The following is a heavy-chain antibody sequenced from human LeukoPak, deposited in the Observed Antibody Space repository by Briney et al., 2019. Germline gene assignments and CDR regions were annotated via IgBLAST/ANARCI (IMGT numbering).Heavy chain of an antibody. CDR3: ARDGFSGSYKEKNYFDL. J-gene: IGHJ4*02. V-gene: IGHV3-30-3*01. Sequence: VGSLRLSRAASGFTFTKDALHSVREAPGKGLGWVAVISFDVTNTHSADPAKGRFPISRDNTRNTLFLQMDGLSAEDTAVYYCARDGFSGSYKEKNYFDLWGQGTRVTVSS. CDR2: ISFDVTNT. D-gene: IGHD1-26*01. CDR1: GFTFTKDA.